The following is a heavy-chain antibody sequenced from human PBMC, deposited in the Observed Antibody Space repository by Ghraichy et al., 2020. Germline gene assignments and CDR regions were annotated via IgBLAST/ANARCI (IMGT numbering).Heavy chain of an antibody. CDR2: IYHTGNT. CDR1: GYSIRSGYF. D-gene: IGHD6-19*01. Sequence: SQTLSLTCTVSGYSIRSGYFWGWIRQPPGKGLEWIGRIYHTGNTHYNPSLKSRVTISVDTSKNQFSLRLTPVTAADTAVYYCATLAVAGPLDYWGQGTLVTVSS. CDR3: ATLAVAGPLDY. J-gene: IGHJ4*02. V-gene: IGHV4-38-2*02.